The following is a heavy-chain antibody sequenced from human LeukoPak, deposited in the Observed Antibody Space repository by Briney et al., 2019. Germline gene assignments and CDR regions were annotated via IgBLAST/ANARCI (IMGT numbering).Heavy chain of an antibody. Sequence: GGSLRLSCAASGFTFSSYEMNWVRQAPGKGLEWVSYINTSGRTIYYAASVKGRLTISRDNAKNSLYLQMNSLRAEDTAVYYCARDHGWSPDYWGQGTLVTVSS. J-gene: IGHJ4*02. V-gene: IGHV3-48*03. D-gene: IGHD1-26*01. CDR2: INTSGRTI. CDR1: GFTFSSYE. CDR3: ARDHGWSPDY.